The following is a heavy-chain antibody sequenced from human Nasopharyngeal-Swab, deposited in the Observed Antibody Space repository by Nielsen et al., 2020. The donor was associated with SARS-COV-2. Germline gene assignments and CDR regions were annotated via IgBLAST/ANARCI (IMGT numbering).Heavy chain of an antibody. CDR2: INPSGGST. V-gene: IGHV1-46*01. Sequence: ASVKVSCKASGYTFTSYYMHWVRQAPGQGLVWMGIINPSGGSTSYAQKFQGRVTMTRDTSTSTVYMELSSLRSEDTAVYYCARDPTPPEYCSGGSCYSGDYYYGMDVWGQGTTVTVSS. CDR1: GYTFTSYY. D-gene: IGHD2-15*01. J-gene: IGHJ6*02. CDR3: ARDPTPPEYCSGGSCYSGDYYYGMDV.